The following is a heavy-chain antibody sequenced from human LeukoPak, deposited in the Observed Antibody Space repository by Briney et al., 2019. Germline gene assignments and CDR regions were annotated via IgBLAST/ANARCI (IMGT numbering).Heavy chain of an antibody. CDR2: IRYDGSNK. CDR1: GFTFSSYG. CDR3: ARFFEYSSPVGDFDY. V-gene: IGHV3-30*02. Sequence: PGGSLRLSCAASGFTFSSYGMHWVRQAPGKGLEWVAFIRYDGSNKYYADSVKGRFTISGDNSKNTLYLQMNSLRAEDTAVYYCARFFEYSSPVGDFDYWGQGTLVTVSS. J-gene: IGHJ4*02. D-gene: IGHD6-6*01.